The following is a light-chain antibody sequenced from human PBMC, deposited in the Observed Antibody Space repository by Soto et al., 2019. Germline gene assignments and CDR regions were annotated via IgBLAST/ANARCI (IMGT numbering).Light chain of an antibody. CDR1: QSISSW. CDR2: KAS. J-gene: IGKJ2*01. V-gene: IGKV1-5*03. Sequence: DIQMTQSPSTLSESVGDRVTITCRASQSISSWLAWYQQKPGKAPKLLIYKASSLESGVPSRFSGSGSGTDFTLTISSLQPDDFSTYYCQQFNSYPYTFGQGTKVDIK. CDR3: QQFNSYPYT.